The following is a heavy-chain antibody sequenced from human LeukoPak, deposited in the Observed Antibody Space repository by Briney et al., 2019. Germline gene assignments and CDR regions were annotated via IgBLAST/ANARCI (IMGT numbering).Heavy chain of an antibody. V-gene: IGHV3-23*01. CDR2: ISGSGGST. Sequence: GSLGLSFAASGFTFSSCAMSWVRQAPGKGLEGVSAISGSGGSTYYADSVKGRFTISRDNSKNTLYLQMNSLRAEDTAVYFCATHPPPNYYYGMEVWGQGTTVTVS. J-gene: IGHJ6*02. CDR3: ATHPPPNYYYGMEV. CDR1: GFTFSSCA.